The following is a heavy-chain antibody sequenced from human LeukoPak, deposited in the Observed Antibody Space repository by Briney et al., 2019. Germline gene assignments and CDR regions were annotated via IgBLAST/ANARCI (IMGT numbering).Heavy chain of an antibody. CDR2: INTDGSGT. Sequence: GGSLRLSCAASRFTFSSYWMHWVRQAPGKGLVWVSRINTDGSGTSYADSVKGRFTISRDNAKNSLYLQMNSLRAEDTAVYYCARRGGSYYYNWFDPWGQGTLVTVSS. CDR1: RFTFSSYW. CDR3: ARRGGSYYYNWFDP. J-gene: IGHJ5*02. D-gene: IGHD1-26*01. V-gene: IGHV3-74*01.